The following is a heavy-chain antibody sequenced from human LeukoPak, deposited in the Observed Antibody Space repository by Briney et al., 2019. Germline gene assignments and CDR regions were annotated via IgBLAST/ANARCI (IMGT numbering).Heavy chain of an antibody. CDR2: IIPIFGTA. D-gene: IGHD2-15*01. CDR3: ARGAPAPGYCSGGSCYPQFAADYYYGMDV. CDR1: GGTFSSYA. J-gene: IGHJ6*02. V-gene: IGHV1-69*13. Sequence: VASVKVSCKASGGTFSSYAISWVRQAPGQGLEWMGGIIPIFGTANYAQKFQGRVTITADESTSTAYMELSSLRSEDTAVYYCARGAPAPGYCSGGSCYPQFAADYYYGMDVWGQGTTVTVSS.